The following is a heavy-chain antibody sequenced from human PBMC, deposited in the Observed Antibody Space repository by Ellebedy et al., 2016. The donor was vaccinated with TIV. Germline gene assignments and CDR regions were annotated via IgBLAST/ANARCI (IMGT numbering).Heavy chain of an antibody. Sequence: GGSLRLXCAASGLTFSYYSMHWVRQAPGKGLEWVAVISHDGCNKYHAESVKGRFTISRDDSKNTLYLQMNTLRTEDTALYFCARGSSSRGYFDSWGQGTLVTVSS. J-gene: IGHJ4*02. CDR1: GLTFSYYS. V-gene: IGHV3-30-3*01. CDR3: ARGSSSRGYFDS. D-gene: IGHD6-13*01. CDR2: ISHDGCNK.